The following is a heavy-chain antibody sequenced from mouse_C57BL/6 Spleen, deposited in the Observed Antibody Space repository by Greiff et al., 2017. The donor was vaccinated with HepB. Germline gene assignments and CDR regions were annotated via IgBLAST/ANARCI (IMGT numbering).Heavy chain of an antibody. CDR3: ARGSPVGDYAMDY. D-gene: IGHD6-1*01. CDR2: INPSTGGT. J-gene: IGHJ4*01. V-gene: IGHV1-42*01. Sequence: EVQLQQSGPELVKPGASVKISCKASGYSFTGYYMNWVKQSPEKSLEWIGEINPSTGGTTHNQKFKAKATLTVDKSSSTAYMQLKSLTSEDSAVYYCARGSPVGDYAMDYWGQGTSVTVSS. CDR1: GYSFTGYY.